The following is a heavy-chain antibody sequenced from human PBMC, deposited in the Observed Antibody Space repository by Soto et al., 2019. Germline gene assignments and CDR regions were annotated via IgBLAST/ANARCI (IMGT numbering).Heavy chain of an antibody. J-gene: IGHJ6*02. D-gene: IGHD6-13*01. CDR2: ISYDGSNK. Sequence: QVQLVESGGGVVQPGRSLRLSCAAYGFTFSSYAMHWVRQAPGKGLEWVAVISYDGSNKYYADSVKGRFTNPRDNSKNTLYLQMNSLRAEDTAVYYCARGASQQLVRTYYYYYYGMDVWGQGTTVTVAS. CDR3: ARGASQQLVRTYYYYYYGMDV. CDR1: GFTFSSYA. V-gene: IGHV3-30-3*01.